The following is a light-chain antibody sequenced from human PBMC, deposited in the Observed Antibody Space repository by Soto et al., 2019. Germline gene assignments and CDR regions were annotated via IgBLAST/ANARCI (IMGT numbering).Light chain of an antibody. CDR2: DVS. J-gene: IGLJ2*01. CDR1: SSDVGAYNY. V-gene: IGLV2-14*01. CDR3: SSYTTSDTVV. Sequence: QSVLTQPASVSGSPGQSIAISCTGTSSDVGAYNYVSWYQQYPGKAPKLMIYDVSNRPSGVSDRFSGSKSGNTASLTISGLQAEDEADYYCSSYTTSDTVVFGGGTKVTVL.